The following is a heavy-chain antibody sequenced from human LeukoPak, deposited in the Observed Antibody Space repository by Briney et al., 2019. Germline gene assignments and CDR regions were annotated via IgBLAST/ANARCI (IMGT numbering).Heavy chain of an antibody. CDR3: ARNLMYYYDSSGYFAFDY. Sequence: GASVRVSCKASGYTFTSYGISWVRQAPGQGLEWMGWISAYNGNTNYAQKLQGRVTMTTDTSTSTAYMELRSLGSDDTAVYYCARNLMYYYDSSGYFAFDYWGQGTLVTVSS. CDR2: ISAYNGNT. J-gene: IGHJ4*02. CDR1: GYTFTSYG. D-gene: IGHD3-22*01. V-gene: IGHV1-18*01.